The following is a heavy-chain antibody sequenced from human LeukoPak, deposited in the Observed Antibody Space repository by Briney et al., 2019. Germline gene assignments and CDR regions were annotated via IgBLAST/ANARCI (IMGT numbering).Heavy chain of an antibody. CDR3: ARVRGEFSDY. CDR2: IIPIYGRA. J-gene: IGHJ4*02. CDR1: GGSFTSYG. V-gene: IGHV1-69*13. D-gene: IGHD3-16*01. Sequence: GASVKVSCKASGGSFTSYGISWVRQAPGQGLEWMGKIIPIYGRANYGQKFQGRVTITADELTTTSYMELSSVTAADTAVYYCARVRGEFSDYWGQGTLVTVSS.